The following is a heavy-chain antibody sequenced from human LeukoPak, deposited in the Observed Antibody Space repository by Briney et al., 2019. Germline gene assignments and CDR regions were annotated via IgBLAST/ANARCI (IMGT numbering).Heavy chain of an antibody. D-gene: IGHD3-3*01. V-gene: IGHV1-2*02. J-gene: IGHJ4*02. CDR3: ARDPYDGNYFFDY. CDR1: GYTFTGYH. CDR2: FNANSGAT. Sequence: ASVTVSCKPSGYTFTGYHVHWVRQAPGQGLEWMGWFNANSGATKYAQTFQGRVTITRDTSIGTDFMELTSLISDDTAIYYCARDPYDGNYFFDYWGQGTLVTVAS.